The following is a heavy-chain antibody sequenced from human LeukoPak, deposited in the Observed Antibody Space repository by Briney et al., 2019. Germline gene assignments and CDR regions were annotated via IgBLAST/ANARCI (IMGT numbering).Heavy chain of an antibody. CDR1: GFTVSSNY. CDR3: AKAMDSSVHDAFDI. J-gene: IGHJ3*02. Sequence: GGSLRLSCAASGFTVSSNYMSWVRQAPGKGLEWVSGINWNSGSINYGDSVKGRFTISRDNAKNSLFLQMNSLRAEDTALYYCAKAMDSSVHDAFDIWGLGTMVTVSS. D-gene: IGHD6-19*01. CDR2: INWNSGSI. V-gene: IGHV3-20*04.